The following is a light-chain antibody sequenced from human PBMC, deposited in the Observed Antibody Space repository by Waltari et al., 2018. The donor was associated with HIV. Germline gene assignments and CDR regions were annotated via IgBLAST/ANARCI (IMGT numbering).Light chain of an antibody. CDR3: QQGYGRPT. CDR2: AAS. Sequence: DIQMTQSPSSLSASLGDRIIITCRASQTISTYVNWYQQKAGRAPNLLIDAASTLQSGVPSRFSGSGSGTDFILTINSLKAEDFATYYCQQGYGRPTFGPGTRVDV. V-gene: IGKV1-39*01. CDR1: QTISTY. J-gene: IGKJ3*01.